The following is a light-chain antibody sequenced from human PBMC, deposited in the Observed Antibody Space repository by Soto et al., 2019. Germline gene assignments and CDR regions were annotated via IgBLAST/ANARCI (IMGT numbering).Light chain of an antibody. Sequence: QSALTQPPSASGSPGQSVTISCTGTLSDVGGYNFVSWYQQHPGKAPKLMIYEVSKRPAGVPGRFSGSKSGNTASLTVSGLQAEDEADSYCSSYAGSNNLVFGSGTKVTVL. CDR3: SSYAGSNNLV. J-gene: IGLJ1*01. CDR2: EVS. V-gene: IGLV2-8*01. CDR1: LSDVGGYNF.